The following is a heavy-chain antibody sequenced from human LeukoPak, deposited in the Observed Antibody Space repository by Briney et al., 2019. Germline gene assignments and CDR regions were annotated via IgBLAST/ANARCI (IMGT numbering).Heavy chain of an antibody. Sequence: ASVKVSCKPSGYTFTGYYMHWVRQAPGQGLEWMGWINPNSGDTNYAQKFQGRVTMTSDTSISTAYMALSGLRSDDTAVYYCARSLETMGAKRYFDYWGQGTLVTVPS. CDR3: ARSLETMGAKRYFDY. D-gene: IGHD3-16*01. CDR2: INPNSGDT. J-gene: IGHJ4*02. CDR1: GYTFTGYY. V-gene: IGHV1-2*02.